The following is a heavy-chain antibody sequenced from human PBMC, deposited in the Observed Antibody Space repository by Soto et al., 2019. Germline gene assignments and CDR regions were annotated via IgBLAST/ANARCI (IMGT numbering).Heavy chain of an antibody. V-gene: IGHV4-39*01. Sequence: QLQLQESGPGLVIPSETLSLTCTVSGGSISTTSYYWGWIRQPPGKGLEWIGNIYYSGSTYYNPFLKSRVTVSVDTTKNQFSLKLSSVTAADTAMYYCARQSEYYYATGRAAPLYGMDVWGQGTTVTVS. CDR2: IYYSGST. CDR3: ARQSEYYYATGRAAPLYGMDV. D-gene: IGHD3-10*01. J-gene: IGHJ6*02. CDR1: GGSISTTSYY.